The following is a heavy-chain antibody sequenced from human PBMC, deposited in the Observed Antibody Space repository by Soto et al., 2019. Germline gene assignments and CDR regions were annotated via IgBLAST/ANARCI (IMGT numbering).Heavy chain of an antibody. CDR1: GFTFSSYW. CDR2: IKQDGSEK. J-gene: IGHJ5*02. CDR3: ARWSPLRFLEWPPANWFDH. Sequence: EVQLVESGGGLVQPGVSLRLSCAASGFTFSSYWMSWVRQAPGKGLECVANIKQDGSEKYYVDSVKGRFTISRDNAKNSLYLQMNSLRAEDTAVYYFARWSPLRFLEWPPANWFDHWGQGTLVTVSS. V-gene: IGHV3-7*01. D-gene: IGHD3-3*01.